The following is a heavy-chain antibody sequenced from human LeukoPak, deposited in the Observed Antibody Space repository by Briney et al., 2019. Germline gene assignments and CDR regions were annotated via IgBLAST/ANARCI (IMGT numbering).Heavy chain of an antibody. CDR1: GYTFGSYD. CDR2: MNPKSSNT. CDR3: AMRGGYGPTYYFYWYMDV. D-gene: IGHD5-12*01. V-gene: IGHV1-8*01. J-gene: IGHJ6*03. Sequence: ASVKVSCKASGYTFGSYDINWVRQATGQRLEWMAWMNPKSSNTGYAEKFQGRISLSSNTSISTAYMELSSLRSEDTAVYYCAMRGGYGPTYYFYWYMDVWGKGTTVTVSS.